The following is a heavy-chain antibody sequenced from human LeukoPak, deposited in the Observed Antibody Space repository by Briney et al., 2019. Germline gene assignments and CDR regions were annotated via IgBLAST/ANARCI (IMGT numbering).Heavy chain of an antibody. CDR3: AREASQYSSGLFAYYYYMDV. Sequence: PGGSLRLSCAASGFTFSIYAMHWVRQPQGKGLEWVAVISYDVSNKYYADSVKGRFTISRDNSKNTLYLQMNSLRAEDTAVYYCAREASQYSSGLFAYYYYMDVWGKGTTVTVSS. D-gene: IGHD6-19*01. CDR2: ISYDVSNK. CDR1: GFTFSIYA. V-gene: IGHV3-30*01. J-gene: IGHJ6*03.